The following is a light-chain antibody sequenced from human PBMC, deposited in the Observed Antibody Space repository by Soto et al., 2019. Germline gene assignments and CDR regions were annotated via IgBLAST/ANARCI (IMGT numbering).Light chain of an antibody. CDR1: NNDVGGYDY. V-gene: IGLV2-14*03. J-gene: IGLJ1*01. CDR3: SSYTSSSTLAV. CDR2: DVN. Sequence: QSVLTQPASVSGSLGQSITISCVGTNNDVGGYDYVSWYQHHPGKAPKLMIFDVNDRPSGVSNRFSGSKSGNTASLAISGLQAEDEADYYCSSYTSSSTLAVFGTGTKLTVL.